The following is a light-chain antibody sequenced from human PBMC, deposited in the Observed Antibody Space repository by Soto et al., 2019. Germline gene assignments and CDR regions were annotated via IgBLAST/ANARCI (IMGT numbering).Light chain of an antibody. Sequence: DIQMTQSPSSLSASVGDRVTITCRASQPISSWLAWYHQKPGKAPKLLIYDATNLESGVPSRFSGSGSGTEFTLTIGGLQPDDFATYYCQHYNAFPWTFGQGTKVDI. J-gene: IGKJ1*01. CDR2: DAT. V-gene: IGKV1-5*01. CDR3: QHYNAFPWT. CDR1: QPISSW.